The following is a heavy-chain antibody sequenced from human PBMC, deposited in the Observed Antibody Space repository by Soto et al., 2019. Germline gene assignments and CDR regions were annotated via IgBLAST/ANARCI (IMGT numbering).Heavy chain of an antibody. V-gene: IGHV1-3*01. Sequence: ASVKVSCKASGYTFANYAMHWVRQAPGQRLEWMGWINAGNGNTKYSQKFQARVTITRDTSASTAYMELSSLRSEDTAVYYCARGERYYYDSSGYYVGYWGQG. CDR3: ARGERYYYDSSGYYVGY. D-gene: IGHD3-22*01. J-gene: IGHJ4*02. CDR1: GYTFANYA. CDR2: INAGNGNT.